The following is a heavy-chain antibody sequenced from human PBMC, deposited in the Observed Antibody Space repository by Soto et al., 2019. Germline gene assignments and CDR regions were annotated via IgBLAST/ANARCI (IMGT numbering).Heavy chain of an antibody. V-gene: IGHV3-30*18. D-gene: IGHD1-26*01. CDR2: ISYDGSNK. J-gene: IGHJ5*02. CDR3: AKDLAAVSSVSNWFDP. Sequence: GGSLRLSCAASGFTFSSYGMHWVRQAPGKGLEWVAVISYDGSNKYYADSVKGRFTISRDNSKNTLYLQMNSLRAEDTAVYYCAKDLAAVSSVSNWFDPWGQGTLVTVYS. CDR1: GFTFSSYG.